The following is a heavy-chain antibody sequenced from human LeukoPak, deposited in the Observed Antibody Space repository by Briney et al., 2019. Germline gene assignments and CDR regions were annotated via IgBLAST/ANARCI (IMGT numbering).Heavy chain of an antibody. CDR2: VNLQGST. Sequence: PSETETLTCGVSGGSITNTNYWTWVRQPPGKGLEWIGEVNLQGSTNYNPSLMGRVAISVDKSENHISLQLTSVTAADTAVYYCAREGGPYLPLDYSGQGTLVTISS. CDR1: GGSITNTNY. J-gene: IGHJ4*02. CDR3: AREGGPYLPLDY. V-gene: IGHV4-4*02.